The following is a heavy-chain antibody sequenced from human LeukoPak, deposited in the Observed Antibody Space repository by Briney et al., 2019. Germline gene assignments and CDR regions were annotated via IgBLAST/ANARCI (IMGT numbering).Heavy chain of an antibody. CDR3: ARERRTVGYCSSTSCPRGFDY. Sequence: GASVKVSCKASGYTFTGYYMHWVRQAPGQGLEWMGWINPNSGGTNYAQKFQGRVTMTRDTSISTACMELSRLRSDDTAVYYCARERRTVGYCSSTSCPRGFDYWGQGTLVTVSS. CDR1: GYTFTGYY. V-gene: IGHV1-2*02. CDR2: INPNSGGT. D-gene: IGHD2-2*01. J-gene: IGHJ4*02.